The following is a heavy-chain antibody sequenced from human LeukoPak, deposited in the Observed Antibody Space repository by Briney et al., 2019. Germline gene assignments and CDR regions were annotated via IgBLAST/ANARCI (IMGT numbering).Heavy chain of an antibody. V-gene: IGHV3-53*01. CDR3: ARDNYDSSGYYYTFDY. CDR1: GFTVSRNY. D-gene: IGHD3-22*01. J-gene: IGHJ4*02. Sequence: GGSLRLSCAASGFTVSRNYMSWVRQAPGKGLEWVSIIYSGGDTYYADSVKGRFTISRDNSKNTLYLQMNSLRAEDTAVYYCARDNYDSSGYYYTFDYWGQGTLVTVFS. CDR2: IYSGGDT.